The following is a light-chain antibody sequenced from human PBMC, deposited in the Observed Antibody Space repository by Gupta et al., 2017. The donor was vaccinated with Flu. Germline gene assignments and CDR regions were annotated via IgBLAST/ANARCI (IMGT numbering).Light chain of an antibody. J-gene: IGLJ3*02. Sequence: QSALTQPPSASESPGQSVTISCTGTSSDVGGYSYVSWYQQHPGKAPKLVIYEVNKRPSGVPDRFSGSKSANTASLTVSGLQAEDEAEYYCCSYRGTNKIVFGGGTKLTVL. V-gene: IGLV2-8*01. CDR2: EVN. CDR1: SSDVGGYSY. CDR3: CSYRGTNKIV.